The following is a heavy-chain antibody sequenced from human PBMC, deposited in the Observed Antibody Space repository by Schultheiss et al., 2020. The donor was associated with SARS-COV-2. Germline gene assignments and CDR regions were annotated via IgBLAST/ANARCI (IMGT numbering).Heavy chain of an antibody. D-gene: IGHD2-15*01. CDR2: IKQDGSEK. CDR1: GFTFSSYW. Sequence: GGSLRLSCAASGFTFSSYWMSWVRQAPGKGLEWVANIKQDGSEKYYVDSVKGRFTISRDNAKNSLYLQMNSLRAEDTAVYYCARLRGEGYCSGGSCYLFDYFDYWGQGTLVTVPQ. J-gene: IGHJ4*02. CDR3: ARLRGEGYCSGGSCYLFDYFDY. V-gene: IGHV3-7*03.